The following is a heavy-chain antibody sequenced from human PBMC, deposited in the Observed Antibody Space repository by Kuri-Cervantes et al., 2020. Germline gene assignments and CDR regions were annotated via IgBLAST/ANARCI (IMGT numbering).Heavy chain of an antibody. V-gene: IGHV3-74*01. CDR1: GFTFSSYW. J-gene: IGHJ4*02. D-gene: IGHD3-10*01. CDR2: INSDGSTT. CDR3: YCRSAGSGSRDY. Sequence: GESLKISCAASGFTFSSYWMNWVRQGPGKGLVWVSRINSDGSTTTYADSVKGRFTISRDNAKNTLYLQMNSLRAEDTAVYYCYCRSAGSGSRDYWGQGTLVTVSS.